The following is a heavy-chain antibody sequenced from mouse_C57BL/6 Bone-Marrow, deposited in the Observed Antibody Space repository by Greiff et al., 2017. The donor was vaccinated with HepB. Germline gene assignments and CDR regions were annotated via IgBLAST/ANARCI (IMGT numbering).Heavy chain of an antibody. D-gene: IGHD2-3*01. CDR1: GYAFTNYL. CDR2: INPGSGGT. V-gene: IGHV1-54*01. J-gene: IGHJ4*01. Sequence: VQLQQSGAELVRPGPSVKVSCKASGYAFTNYLIEWVKQRPGQGLEWIGVINPGSGGTNYNEKFKGKATLTADKSSSTAYMQLSSLTSEDSAVYFCARSSYDGYPLYYAMDYWGQGTSVTVSS. CDR3: ARSSYDGYPLYYAMDY.